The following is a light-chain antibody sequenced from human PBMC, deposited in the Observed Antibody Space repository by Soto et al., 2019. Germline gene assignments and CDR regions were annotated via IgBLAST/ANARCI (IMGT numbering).Light chain of an antibody. CDR1: QGIASY. Sequence: DIQLTQSPSFLSASVGDRVSITCRASQGIASYLAWFQQKPGKAPELLIFAASTLRSGVPSRFSGSGSGTDYTLTISSLQPEDFATYYCQQSYSSPPTFGQGTKVDIK. V-gene: IGKV1-9*01. CDR2: AAS. CDR3: QQSYSSPPT. J-gene: IGKJ1*01.